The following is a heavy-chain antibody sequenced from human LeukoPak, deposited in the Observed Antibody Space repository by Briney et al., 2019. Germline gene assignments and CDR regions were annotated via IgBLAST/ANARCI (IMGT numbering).Heavy chain of an antibody. CDR1: GGSIFSYY. Sequence: SETLSLNCTVSGGSIFSYYWSWIRQPPGKGLEWMGYIYYSGSTNYNPSLKSRVTISVDTSNNQFSLRVSSVTAADTAVYYCARHLNNCGDDCYIFDYWGQGTLVTVSS. CDR3: ARHLNNCGDDCYIFDY. CDR2: IYYSGST. J-gene: IGHJ4*02. V-gene: IGHV4-59*08. D-gene: IGHD2-21*01.